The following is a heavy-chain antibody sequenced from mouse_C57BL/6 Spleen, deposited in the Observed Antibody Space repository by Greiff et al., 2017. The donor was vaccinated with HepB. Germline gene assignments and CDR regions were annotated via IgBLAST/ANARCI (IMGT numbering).Heavy chain of an antibody. CDR2: IYPGDGDT. J-gene: IGHJ4*01. CDR1: GYAFSSSW. CDR3: ARDDPLHAMDY. Sequence: SGPELVKPGASVKISCKASGYAFSSSWMNWVKQRPGKGLEWIGRIYPGDGDTNYNGKFKGKATLTADKSSSTAYMQLSSLTSEDSAVYFCARDDPLHAMDYWGQGTSVTVSS. V-gene: IGHV1-82*01. D-gene: IGHD2-3*01.